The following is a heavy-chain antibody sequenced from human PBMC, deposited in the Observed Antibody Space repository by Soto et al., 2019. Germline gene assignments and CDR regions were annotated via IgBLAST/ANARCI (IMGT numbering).Heavy chain of an antibody. V-gene: IGHV3-23*01. Sequence: GGSLRLSCAASGFTFSSYAMSWVRQAPGKGLEWVSAISGSGGSTYYADSVKGRFTISRENSKNTLYLKMNSLRAEDTAVYYCAKDWVITMIVVALPIGAFDIWGQGTMVTVSS. CDR3: AKDWVITMIVVALPIGAFDI. D-gene: IGHD3-22*01. CDR2: ISGSGGST. J-gene: IGHJ3*02. CDR1: GFTFSSYA.